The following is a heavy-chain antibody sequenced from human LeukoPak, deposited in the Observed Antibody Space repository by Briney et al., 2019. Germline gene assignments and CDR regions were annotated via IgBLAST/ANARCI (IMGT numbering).Heavy chain of an antibody. D-gene: IGHD2-15*01. CDR3: ARYCSGASCYSGVDY. Sequence: GGSLRLSCEASGFTFSAYAMTWVRQAPGRGLEWVSTISSNGGSTYYADSVKGRFTISRDNSKNTLYLQMSSLRAEDTAVYYCARYCSGASCYSGVDYWGRGTLVPVSS. CDR1: GFTFSAYA. V-gene: IGHV3-23*01. CDR2: ISSNGGST. J-gene: IGHJ4*02.